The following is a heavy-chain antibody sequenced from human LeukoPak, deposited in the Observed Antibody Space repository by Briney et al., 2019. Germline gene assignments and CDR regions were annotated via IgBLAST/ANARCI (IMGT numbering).Heavy chain of an antibody. J-gene: IGHJ1*01. Sequence: GGETLYADSVKGRFTLSRDISRTPVYLQLNSLRVEDTATYYCARASWISTAYAVCWGQGTHVTVSS. V-gene: IGHV3-23*01. CDR3: ARASWISTAYAVC. D-gene: IGHD2-2*01. CDR2: GGET.